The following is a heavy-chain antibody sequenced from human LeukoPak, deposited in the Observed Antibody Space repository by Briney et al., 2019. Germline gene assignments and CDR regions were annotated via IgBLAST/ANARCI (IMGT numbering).Heavy chain of an antibody. CDR3: ARVWVPATAPGTGTFDY. CDR2: IDYSGKT. Sequence: SETLSLTCTVSGGSISTYYWSWIRQPPGKGLEWIGYIDYSGKTNYNPSLKRRVNMSVDTSENQFSLKLSSVTAADTAVYYCARVWVPATAPGTGTFDYWGQGTLVTVSS. V-gene: IGHV4-59*01. CDR1: GGSISTYY. J-gene: IGHJ4*02. D-gene: IGHD2-2*01.